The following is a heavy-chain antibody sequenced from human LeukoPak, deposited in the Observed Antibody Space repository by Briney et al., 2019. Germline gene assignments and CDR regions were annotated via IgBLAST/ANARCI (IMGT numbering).Heavy chain of an antibody. CDR2: IRSSGTTI. J-gene: IGHJ4*02. Sequence: GGSLRLSCVASGFTFSDYYISWIRQAPGKGLEWVSYIRSSGTTIRYADSVKGRFTISRDNAKNSLYLQMNSLRAEDTAVYYCARDRGAVTDVFDYWGQGTLVTVSS. CDR3: ARDRGAVTDVFDY. V-gene: IGHV3-11*04. D-gene: IGHD6-19*01. CDR1: GFTFSDYY.